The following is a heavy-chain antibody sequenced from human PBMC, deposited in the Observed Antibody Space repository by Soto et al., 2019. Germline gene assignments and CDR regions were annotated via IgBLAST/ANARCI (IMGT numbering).Heavy chain of an antibody. V-gene: IGHV1-69*13. CDR1: GGTFSSYA. D-gene: IGHD5-18*01. J-gene: IGHJ4*02. Sequence: SVKVSCKASGGTFSSYAISWVRQAPGQGLEWMGGIIPIFGTANYAQKFQGRVTITADESTSTAYMELSSLRSEDTAVYYCARDQTYSYGYYSFDYWGQGTLVTVSS. CDR2: IIPIFGTA. CDR3: ARDQTYSYGYYSFDY.